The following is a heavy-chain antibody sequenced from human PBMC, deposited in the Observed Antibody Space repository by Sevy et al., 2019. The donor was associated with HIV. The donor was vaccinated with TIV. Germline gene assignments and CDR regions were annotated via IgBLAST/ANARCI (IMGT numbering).Heavy chain of an antibody. CDR3: ARGRGYSSGWYFDY. D-gene: IGHD6-19*01. J-gene: IGHJ4*02. Sequence: GGSLRLSCAASGFTFSSYAMHWVRQAPGKGLEWVAVISYDGSNKYYADSVKGRFTISRDNSKNTLYLQMNSLRAEDTAVYYWARGRGYSSGWYFDYWGQGTLVTVSS. V-gene: IGHV3-30-3*01. CDR1: GFTFSSYA. CDR2: ISYDGSNK.